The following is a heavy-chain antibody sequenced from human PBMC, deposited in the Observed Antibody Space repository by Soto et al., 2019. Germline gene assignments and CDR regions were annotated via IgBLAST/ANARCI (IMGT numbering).Heavy chain of an antibody. Sequence: GGSLRLSCAASGFTFSSYAMTWVRQAPGKRVEWVSAISGSGGSTYYADSVKGRFTISRDNSKNTLYLQMNSLRAEDTAVYYFVWGGGSYERKNYWGQGTLVTVSS. CDR3: VWGGGSYERKNY. J-gene: IGHJ4*02. D-gene: IGHD3-16*01. V-gene: IGHV3-23*01. CDR2: ISGSGGST. CDR1: GFTFSSYA.